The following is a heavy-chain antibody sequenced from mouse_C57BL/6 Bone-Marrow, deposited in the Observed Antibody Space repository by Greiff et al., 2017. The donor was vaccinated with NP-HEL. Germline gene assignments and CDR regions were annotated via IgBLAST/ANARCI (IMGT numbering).Heavy chain of an antibody. D-gene: IGHD1-1*01. CDR3: AREGNYYGNWYFDV. CDR1: GYTFTSYW. V-gene: IGHV1-64*01. J-gene: IGHJ1*03. CDR2: IHPNSGST. Sequence: QVQLQQSGAELVKPGASVKLSCKASGYTFTSYWMHWVKQRPGQGLEWIGMIHPNSGSTNYNEKFKSKATLTVDKSSSTAYMQLSSLTSEDSALYYCAREGNYYGNWYFDVWGTGTTVTVSS.